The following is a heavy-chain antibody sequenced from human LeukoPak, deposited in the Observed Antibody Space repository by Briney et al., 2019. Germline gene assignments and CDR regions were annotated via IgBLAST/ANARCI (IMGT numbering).Heavy chain of an antibody. Sequence: ASLKVSCKASGYTFTSYYMHWVRQAPGEGLEWMGIINPSGGSTSYAQKFQGRVTMTTDMSTSTVYMELSSLRSEDTAVYCCARGGASGSYQVEYWGQGTLVTVSS. CDR1: GYTFTSYY. D-gene: IGHD1-26*01. V-gene: IGHV1-46*01. J-gene: IGHJ4*02. CDR2: INPSGGST. CDR3: ARGGASGSYQVEY.